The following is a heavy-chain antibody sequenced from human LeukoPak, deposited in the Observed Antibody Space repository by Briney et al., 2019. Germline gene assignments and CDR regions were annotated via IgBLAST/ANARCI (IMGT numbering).Heavy chain of an antibody. CDR3: TTVTLRPVGL. CDR1: GFTFTNAW. CDR2: IKSKSDGGTI. D-gene: IGHD3-10*01. V-gene: IGHV3-15*05. Sequence: AGGSLRLSCAASGFTFTNAWMSWVRQAPGKGLEWVGRIKSKSDGGTIDYAAPVKGRFTISRDDSKNTLFSQMNSLKIEDTAVYYCTTVTLRPVGLWGQGTLVTVSS. J-gene: IGHJ4*02.